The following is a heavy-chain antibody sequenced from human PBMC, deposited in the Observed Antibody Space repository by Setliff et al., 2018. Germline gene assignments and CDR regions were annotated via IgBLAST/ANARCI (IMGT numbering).Heavy chain of an antibody. Sequence: GGSLRLSCAASGFTVSSFSMHWVRQAPVKGLDWVATLSDDGSNEFYADSVKGRFTIFRDNAKNSLSLQMNNLRTDDTAVYYCFGAGTCSYWGQGTLVTVSS. CDR2: LSDDGSNE. CDR3: FGAGTCSY. D-gene: IGHD3-10*01. J-gene: IGHJ4*02. V-gene: IGHV3-30*03. CDR1: GFTVSSFS.